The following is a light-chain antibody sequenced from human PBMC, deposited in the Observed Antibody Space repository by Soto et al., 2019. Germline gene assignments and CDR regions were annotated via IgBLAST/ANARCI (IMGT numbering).Light chain of an antibody. V-gene: IGLV2-14*01. CDR3: CSYTSISTSAV. J-gene: IGLJ2*01. Sequence: QSVLTQPASMSGSPGQSITISCTGTSSDIGDYTHVSWYQQHPGKAPKPIIYEVSDRPSGVSNRFSGSKSGNTASLTISGLQTEDEADYYCCSYTSISTSAVFGGGTKLTVL. CDR1: SSDIGDYTH. CDR2: EVS.